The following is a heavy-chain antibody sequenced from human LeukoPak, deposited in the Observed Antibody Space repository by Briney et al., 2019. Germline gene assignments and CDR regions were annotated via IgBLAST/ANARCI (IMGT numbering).Heavy chain of an antibody. Sequence: GASVKVTCKASGSTFTSYYMHWVRQAPGQGLEWMGIINLTGGSTSYAQKFQGRVTMTRDTSTSTVYMELSSLRSEDTAVYYCARDRTRTYDSSGYWASHDYWGQGTLVTVSS. CDR2: INLTGGST. V-gene: IGHV1-46*01. D-gene: IGHD3-22*01. CDR1: GSTFTSYY. CDR3: ARDRTRTYDSSGYWASHDY. J-gene: IGHJ4*02.